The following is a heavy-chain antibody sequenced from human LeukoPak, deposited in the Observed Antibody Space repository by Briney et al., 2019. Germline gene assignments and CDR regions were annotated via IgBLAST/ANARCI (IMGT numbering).Heavy chain of an antibody. Sequence: GGSLRLYCAASGFTFSNAWMGWVRQAPGKGLEWGGRIKSKTDGGTTDYAAPVKGRFNISRDDSKNTLYLQMNSLKTEDTAVYYCTTERTGIADYWGQGTLVTVSS. J-gene: IGHJ4*02. V-gene: IGHV3-15*01. D-gene: IGHD3-10*01. CDR3: TTERTGIADY. CDR2: IKSKTDGGTT. CDR1: GFTFSNAW.